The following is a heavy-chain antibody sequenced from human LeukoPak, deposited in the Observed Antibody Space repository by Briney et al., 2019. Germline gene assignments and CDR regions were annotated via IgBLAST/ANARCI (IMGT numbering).Heavy chain of an antibody. CDR3: ARRSYTVTTFDY. CDR2: IYHSGST. CDR1: GYSISSGYY. J-gene: IGHJ4*02. V-gene: IGHV4-38-2*02. Sequence: KTSETLSLTCTASGYSISSGYYWGWIRQPPGKGLEWIGSIYHSGSTYYNPSLKSRVTISVDTSKNQFSLKLSSVTAADTAVYYCARRSYTVTTFDYWGQGTLVTVSS. D-gene: IGHD4-17*01.